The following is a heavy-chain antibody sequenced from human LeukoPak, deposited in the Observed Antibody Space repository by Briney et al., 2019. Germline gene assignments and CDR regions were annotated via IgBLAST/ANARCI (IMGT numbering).Heavy chain of an antibody. CDR3: ARSRLRYPFDP. CDR1: GYTFTSYD. V-gene: IGHV1-8*01. Sequence: ASVKVSCKASGYTFTSYDINWVRQAPGQGLEWMGWMSPNSGNTGYAQKFQGRVTMTRNTSISTAYMELSSLRSEDTAVYYCARSRLRYPFDPWGQGTLVTVSS. J-gene: IGHJ5*02. CDR2: MSPNSGNT. D-gene: IGHD3-9*01.